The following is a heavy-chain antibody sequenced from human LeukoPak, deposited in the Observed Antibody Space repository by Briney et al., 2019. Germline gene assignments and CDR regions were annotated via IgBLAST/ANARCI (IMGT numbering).Heavy chain of an antibody. CDR2: IYYSGST. CDR1: GGSISSGDYY. Sequence: PSQTLSLTCTVSGGSISSGDYYWSWIRQPPGKGLEWIGYIYYSGSTYYNPSLKSRVTISVDTSKNQFSLKLSSVTAADTAVYYCARDRATGYGDSRTFDYWGQGTLVTVSS. D-gene: IGHD4-17*01. CDR3: ARDRATGYGDSRTFDY. J-gene: IGHJ4*02. V-gene: IGHV4-30-4*01.